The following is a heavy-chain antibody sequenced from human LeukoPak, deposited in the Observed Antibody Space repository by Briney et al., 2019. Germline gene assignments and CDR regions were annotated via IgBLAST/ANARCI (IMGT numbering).Heavy chain of an antibody. CDR2: IKQDGSEK. CDR1: GFTFSSYW. J-gene: IGHJ6*03. V-gene: IGHV3-7*03. Sequence: GGSLRLSCAASGFTFSSYWMSWVRQAPGKGLEWVANIKQDGSEKYYVDSVKGRFTISRDNSKNTLYLQMNSLRAEDTAVYYCAKGTANWGSYYMDVWGKGTTVTVSS. D-gene: IGHD7-27*01. CDR3: AKGTANWGSYYMDV.